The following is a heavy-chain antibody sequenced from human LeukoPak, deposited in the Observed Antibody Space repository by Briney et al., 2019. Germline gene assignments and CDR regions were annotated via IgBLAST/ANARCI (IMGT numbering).Heavy chain of an antibody. D-gene: IGHD3-22*01. V-gene: IGHV5-51*01. CDR1: GYSFTSYW. J-gene: IGHJ4*02. CDR3: ARRAYYDSSGPFDY. Sequence: GESLKISWKGSGYSFTSYWIGWVRQMPGKGLGWRGIIYPGDSDTRYSPSFQGQVTISADKSISTAYLQWSSLKASDTAMYYCARRAYYDSSGPFDYWGQGTLVTVSS. CDR2: IYPGDSDT.